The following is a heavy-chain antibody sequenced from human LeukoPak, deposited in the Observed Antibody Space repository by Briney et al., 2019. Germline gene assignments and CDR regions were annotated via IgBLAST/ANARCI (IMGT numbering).Heavy chain of an antibody. CDR2: IKQDGSEK. Sequence: GGSLRLSCAASGFTFSSYWMSWVRQAPGKGLEWVANIKQDGSEKYYVDSVKGGFTISRDNAKNSLYLQMNSLRAEDTAVYYCARRQLEPITGTPSYFDYWGQGTLVTVSS. CDR1: GFTFSSYW. V-gene: IGHV3-7*01. J-gene: IGHJ4*02. CDR3: ARRQLEPITGTPSYFDY. D-gene: IGHD1-20*01.